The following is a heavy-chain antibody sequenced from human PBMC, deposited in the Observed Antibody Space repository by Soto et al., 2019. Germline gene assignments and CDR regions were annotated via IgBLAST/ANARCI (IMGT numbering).Heavy chain of an antibody. J-gene: IGHJ4*02. CDR1: GYTFTSYG. CDR3: AIVGDGGIAARPFDY. CDR2: ISAYNGNT. D-gene: IGHD6-6*01. Sequence: ASVKVSCKASGYTFTSYGISWVRQAPGQGLEWMGWISAYNGNTNYAQKLQGRVTMTTDTSTSTAYMELRSLRSDETAVYYCAIVGDGGIAARPFDYWRQGTLVAVSS. V-gene: IGHV1-18*01.